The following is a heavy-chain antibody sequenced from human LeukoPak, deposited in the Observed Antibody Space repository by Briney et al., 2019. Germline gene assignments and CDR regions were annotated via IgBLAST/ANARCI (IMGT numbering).Heavy chain of an antibody. CDR2: INHSGST. CDR3: ANRLRSTRSAFDI. D-gene: IGHD2-2*01. Sequence: PSETLSLTCAVYGGSFSGYFWSWIRQPPGKGLEWIGEINHSGSTNYNPSLKSRVTISVDTSKNQFSLKLSSVTAADTAVYYCANRLRSTRSAFDIWGQGTMVTVSS. CDR1: GGSFSGYF. V-gene: IGHV4-34*01. J-gene: IGHJ3*02.